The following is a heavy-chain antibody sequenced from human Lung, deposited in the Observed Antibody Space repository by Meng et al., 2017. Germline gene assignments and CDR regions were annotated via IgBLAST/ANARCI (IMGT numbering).Heavy chain of an antibody. D-gene: IGHD3-10*01. J-gene: IGHJ5*02. V-gene: IGHV4-4*02. CDR2: IYHSGST. Sequence: QGPLPELAPSRVKPSGTLSLTRAVPGGSISGSNWWGWVRQPPGKGLEWIGEIYHSGSTNYNPSLKSRVTISVDKSKNQFSLKLSSVTAADTAVYYCARGSITMVRGVSVFDPWGQGTLVTVSS. CDR1: GGSISGSNW. CDR3: ARGSITMVRGVSVFDP.